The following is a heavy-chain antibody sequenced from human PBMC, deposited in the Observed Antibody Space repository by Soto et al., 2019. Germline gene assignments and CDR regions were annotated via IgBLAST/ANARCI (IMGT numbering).Heavy chain of an antibody. Sequence: EVQLVESGGGLVQPGGSLRLSCAASGFTFSSYSMNWVSQAPGKGLEWVSYISSSSSTIYYADSVKGRFTISRDNAKNSLYLQMNSLRDEDTAVYYCASYLPSDGYCSGGSCSDYWGQGTLVTVSS. CDR1: GFTFSSYS. J-gene: IGHJ4*02. V-gene: IGHV3-48*02. CDR3: ASYLPSDGYCSGGSCSDY. D-gene: IGHD2-15*01. CDR2: ISSSSSTI.